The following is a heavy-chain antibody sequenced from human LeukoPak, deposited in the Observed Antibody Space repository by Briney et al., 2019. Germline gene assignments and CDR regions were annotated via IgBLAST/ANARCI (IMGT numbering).Heavy chain of an antibody. CDR2: ISVGGDST. CDR3: VRTARLFEY. J-gene: IGHJ4*02. CDR1: GFTFSDHY. V-gene: IGHV3-11*01. Sequence: GGSLRLSCVASGFTFSDHYMTWIRQAPGRGLECLSYISVGGDSTYYADSVKGRFTISRDNAKNLLYLQMNSLRAEDTAMYYWVRTARLFEYWGRGTLVTVSS.